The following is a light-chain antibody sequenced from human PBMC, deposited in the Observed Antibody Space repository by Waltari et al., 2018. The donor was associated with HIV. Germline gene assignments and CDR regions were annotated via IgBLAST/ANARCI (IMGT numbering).Light chain of an antibody. CDR3: QQYYTTPRT. CDR1: QSLLYTSNNKNV. Sequence: IFFTQSPESVPVSLGGRAGVKCQSGQSLLYTSNNKNVLAWYQQKPGQPPKLLIYWAFTRESGVPDRFSRRAFGTDFALTIRGLQADEADTYYCQQYYTTPRTFGRGAKVES. CDR2: WAF. V-gene: IGKV4-1*01. J-gene: IGKJ4*01.